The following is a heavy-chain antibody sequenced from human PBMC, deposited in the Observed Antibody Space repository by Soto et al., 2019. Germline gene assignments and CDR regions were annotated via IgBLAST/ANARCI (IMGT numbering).Heavy chain of an antibody. J-gene: IGHJ5*02. V-gene: IGHV1-69*06. CDR1: GGTFSSYA. Sequence: SLKLSCKASGGTFSSYAISWVRQAPGQGLEWMGGIIPIFGTANYAQNFQGRVTITADKSTSTAYMELSSLRSEDTAVYYCARDGINYDFWSGPRTYNWFDPWGQGTLVTVS. D-gene: IGHD3-3*01. CDR2: IIPIFGTA. CDR3: ARDGINYDFWSGPRTYNWFDP.